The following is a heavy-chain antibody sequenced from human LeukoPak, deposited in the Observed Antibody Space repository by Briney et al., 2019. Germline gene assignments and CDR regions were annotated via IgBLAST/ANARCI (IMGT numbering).Heavy chain of an antibody. J-gene: IGHJ5*02. CDR2: IIPILGIA. Sequence: GASVKLTFTASGGTFSIYATSWLRQAPGQGLEWMGRIIPILGIANYAQKFQGRVTITADKSTSTAYMELSILRSEDTAVYYCAGCISGIAVAGSFDPWGQGTLVTVSS. D-gene: IGHD6-19*01. V-gene: IGHV1-69*04. CDR1: GGTFSIYA. CDR3: AGCISGIAVAGSFDP.